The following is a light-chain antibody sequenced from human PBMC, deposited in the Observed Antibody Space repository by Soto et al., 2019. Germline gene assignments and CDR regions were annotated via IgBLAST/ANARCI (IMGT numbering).Light chain of an antibody. J-gene: IGKJ1*01. V-gene: IGKV1-27*01. Sequence: DIQMTQSPSSLSASLGDRVTITCQASQDINSYLAWYQQKPGKVPKLLIYEASNLQSGVPSRFRGGGSGSEFTLTISSLQSEDFAVYYCQQYNNWPRTFGQGTKVDIK. CDR1: QDINSY. CDR3: QQYNNWPRT. CDR2: EAS.